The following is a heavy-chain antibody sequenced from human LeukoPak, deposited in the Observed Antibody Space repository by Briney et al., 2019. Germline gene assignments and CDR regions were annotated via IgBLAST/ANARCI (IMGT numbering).Heavy chain of an antibody. Sequence: GGSLRLSCAASGFTFSSYGIHWVRQARGKELAWVGFILFDGSNQYYGDSVKGRFIISRDNSKNTLYLQMNSLRAEDTAVYFCAKARVGAIRDIDYWGQGTLVTVSS. V-gene: IGHV3-30*02. CDR3: AKARVGAIRDIDY. CDR2: ILFDGSNQ. D-gene: IGHD1-26*01. J-gene: IGHJ4*02. CDR1: GFTFSSYG.